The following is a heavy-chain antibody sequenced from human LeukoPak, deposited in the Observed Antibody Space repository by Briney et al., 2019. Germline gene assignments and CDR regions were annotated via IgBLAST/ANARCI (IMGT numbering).Heavy chain of an antibody. CDR3: AKAKYSGCGHPLDY. Sequence: PGGSLRLSCAASGFTFSSYWMSWVRQAPGKGLEWVANIKQDGSEKYYVDSVKGRFTISRDNAKNSLYLQMNSLRAEDMALYYCAKAKYSGCGHPLDYWGQGTLVTVSS. D-gene: IGHD5-12*01. CDR2: IKQDGSEK. J-gene: IGHJ4*02. CDR1: GFTFSSYW. V-gene: IGHV3-7*03.